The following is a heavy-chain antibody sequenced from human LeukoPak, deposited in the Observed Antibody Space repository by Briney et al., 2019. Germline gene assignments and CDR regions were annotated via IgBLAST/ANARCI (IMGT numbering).Heavy chain of an antibody. CDR3: AKGGYCSGGSCYRPYYSDY. CDR2: ISGSGGST. J-gene: IGHJ4*02. Sequence: GGSLRLSCAASGFTFSSYAMSWVRQAPGKGLEWVSAISGSGGSTYYADSVKGRFTISGDNSKNTLYLQMNSLRAEDTAVYYCAKGGYCSGGSCYRPYYSDYWGQGTLVTVSS. D-gene: IGHD2-15*01. V-gene: IGHV3-23*01. CDR1: GFTFSSYA.